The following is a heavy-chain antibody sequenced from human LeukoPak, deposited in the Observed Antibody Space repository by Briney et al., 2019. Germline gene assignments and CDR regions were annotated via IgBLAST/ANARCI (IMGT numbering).Heavy chain of an antibody. CDR2: INPNSGGT. Sequence: ASVKVSCKAAGYTFTGYYMHWVRQAPGQGLEWMGWINPNSGGTNYAQKFQGSVTMTRDTSISTTYMELSRLRSDDTAVYYCARGTRGVSSGWFYYFDYWGQGTLVTVSS. V-gene: IGHV1-2*02. D-gene: IGHD6-19*01. J-gene: IGHJ4*02. CDR1: GYTFTGYY. CDR3: ARGTRGVSSGWFYYFDY.